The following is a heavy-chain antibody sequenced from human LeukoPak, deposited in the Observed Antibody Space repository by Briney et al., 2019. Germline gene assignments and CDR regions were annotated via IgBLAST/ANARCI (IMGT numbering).Heavy chain of an antibody. CDR3: ARFAGYSSGLFGAGGYYFDY. CDR1: GLTFSCYW. J-gene: IGHJ4*02. V-gene: IGHV3-7*01. Sequence: PGGSLRLSCVASGLTFSCYWMSSVRQAPGKGLEWVANIKQDGSEKYYVDSVKGRFTISRDNAKNSLYLQMNSLRAEDTAVYYCARFAGYSSGLFGAGGYYFDYWGQGTLVTVSS. D-gene: IGHD6-19*01. CDR2: IKQDGSEK.